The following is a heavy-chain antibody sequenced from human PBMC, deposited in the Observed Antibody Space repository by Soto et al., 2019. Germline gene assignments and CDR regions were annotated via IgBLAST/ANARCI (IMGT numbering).Heavy chain of an antibody. CDR1: GGSFSGYY. CDR3: ARDPYPSYYYGSVLRGYYYYGMDV. V-gene: IGHV4-34*01. CDR2: INHSGST. Sequence: PSETMSLTCAVYGGSFSGYYWSWIRQPPGKGLEWIGEINHSGSTNYNPSLKSRVTISVDTSKNQFSLKLSSVTAADTAVYYCARDPYPSYYYGSVLRGYYYYGMDVWGQGTTVTVSS. D-gene: IGHD3-10*01. J-gene: IGHJ6*02.